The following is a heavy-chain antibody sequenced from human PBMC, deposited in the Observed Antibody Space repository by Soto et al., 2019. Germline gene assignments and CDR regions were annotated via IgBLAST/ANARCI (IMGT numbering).Heavy chain of an antibody. CDR2: IYYSGST. Sequence: TSETLSLTCTVSGGSISSGGFYWGWVRPHPGKGLEWIGYIYYSGSTYYNPSLKSRVTISVDTSKNQFSLKLSSVTAADTAVYYCARAPLSGIIVVVPAAYDYWGQGTLVTVSS. J-gene: IGHJ4*02. D-gene: IGHD2-2*01. V-gene: IGHV4-31*03. CDR3: ARAPLSGIIVVVPAAYDY. CDR1: GGSISSGGFY.